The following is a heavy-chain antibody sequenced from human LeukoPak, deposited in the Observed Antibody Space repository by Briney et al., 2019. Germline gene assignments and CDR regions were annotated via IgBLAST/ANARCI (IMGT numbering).Heavy chain of an antibody. D-gene: IGHD2-2*02. CDR2: INHSGST. CDR1: GGSFSGYY. J-gene: IGHJ1*01. Sequence: PSETLSLTCAVYGGSFSGYYWSWIRQPPGKGLGWIGEINHSGSTNYNPSLKSRVTISVDTSKNQFSLKLSSVTAADTAVYYCASPWGYCSSTSCYRGYFQHWGQGTLVTVSS. V-gene: IGHV4-34*01. CDR3: ASPWGYCSSTSCYRGYFQH.